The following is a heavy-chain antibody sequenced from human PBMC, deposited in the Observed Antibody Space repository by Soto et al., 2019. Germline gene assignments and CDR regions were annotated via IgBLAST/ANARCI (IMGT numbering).Heavy chain of an antibody. CDR2: INIDGTKT. Sequence: HPWGSLRVSCVASGFTFSKYWMHWVRQAPGKGLVWVSRINIDGTKTAYADSVKGRFTVSRDNANNTLYLQMNSLGVEDTAVYYCARDYYYDSRSSSVNWSDPWGQGTLVTVSS. CDR3: ARDYYYDSRSSSVNWSDP. J-gene: IGHJ5*02. CDR1: GFTFSKYW. V-gene: IGHV3-74*01. D-gene: IGHD3-22*01.